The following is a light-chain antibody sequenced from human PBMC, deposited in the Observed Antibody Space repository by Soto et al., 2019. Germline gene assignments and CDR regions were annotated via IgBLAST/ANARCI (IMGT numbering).Light chain of an antibody. V-gene: IGKV3D-15*01. CDR2: GAS. CDR3: QQYGHHQLT. Sequence: EIVMTQSPATLSLSTGARATLSCRASQSVSSNLAWYQQKPGQAPRLLLYGASSRATGIPARFSGSGSGTEFSITISSMETEDFAVYYCQQYGHHQLTFGQGTKVDIK. J-gene: IGKJ1*01. CDR1: QSVSSN.